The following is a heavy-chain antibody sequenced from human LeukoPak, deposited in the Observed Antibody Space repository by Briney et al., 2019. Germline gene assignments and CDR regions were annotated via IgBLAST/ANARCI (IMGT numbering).Heavy chain of an antibody. V-gene: IGHV3-23*01. J-gene: IGHJ4*02. Sequence: ETLSLTCTVSGGSISSYYWSWVRQAPGKGLEWVSAISGSGGSTYYADSVKGRFTISRDNSKNTLYLQMNSLRAEDTAVYYCATMDYWGQGTLVTVSS. CDR3: ATMDY. CDR2: ISGSGGST. CDR1: GGSISSYY.